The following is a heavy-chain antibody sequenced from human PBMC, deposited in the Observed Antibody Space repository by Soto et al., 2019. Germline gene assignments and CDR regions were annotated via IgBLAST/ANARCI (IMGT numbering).Heavy chain of an antibody. D-gene: IGHD6-19*01. J-gene: IGHJ4*02. CDR3: AKDRKSGSGWYWDY. CDR1: GFTFSTYG. CDR2: IWYGGSST. Sequence: GGSLRLSCAASGFTFSTYGMHWVRQAPGKGLEWVAVIWYGGSSTYYADSVKGRFTISRDNSKNTLYLQMNSLRAEDTAVYYCAKDRKSGSGWYWDYWGQGSLVTVSS. V-gene: IGHV3-33*06.